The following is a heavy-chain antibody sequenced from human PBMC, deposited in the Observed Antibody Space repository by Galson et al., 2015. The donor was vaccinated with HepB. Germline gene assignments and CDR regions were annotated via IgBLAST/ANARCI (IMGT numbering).Heavy chain of an antibody. J-gene: IGHJ6*02. CDR2: IKNKVDGAST. D-gene: IGHD3-10*01. V-gene: IGHV3-15*05. Sequence: SLRLSCAASGFTFTNAWMSWVRQAPGKGLEWVGRIKNKVDGASTDYAAPVKGRFTISRDDSKNTLYLEMNSLKIEDTAVYYCTTPQYESGASYPILRKYYGVDVWGQGTTVTVSS. CDR3: TTPQYESGASYPILRKYYGVDV. CDR1: GFTFTNAW.